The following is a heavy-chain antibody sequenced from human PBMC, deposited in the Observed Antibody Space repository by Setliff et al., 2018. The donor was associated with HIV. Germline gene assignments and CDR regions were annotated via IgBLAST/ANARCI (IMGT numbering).Heavy chain of an antibody. J-gene: IGHJ4*02. V-gene: IGHV1-69*13. CDR2: IIPHFDAP. CDR3: ARERSGTMMLYFDY. Sequence: SVKVSCKASGGTFTSSAISWVRQARGQGLEWMGAIIPHFDAPQYAQKFQGRVTITADESTSTAYMELSSLRSEDTAVYYCARERSGTMMLYFDYWGQGTLVTVSS. CDR1: GGTFTSSA. D-gene: IGHD3-22*01.